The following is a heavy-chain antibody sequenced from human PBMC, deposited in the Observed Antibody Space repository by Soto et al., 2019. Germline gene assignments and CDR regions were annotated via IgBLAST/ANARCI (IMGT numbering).Heavy chain of an antibody. Sequence: QGQLRESDPGPVKPSQTLSLTCTVSGDPINSGGYYWSGIRQHPGKSLQWLGYIYYTGITYYNPSLKSRVTISIDTSKNQCYLKLSSVTVADTAVYYGEGDRRSSSHTTWFDPWCQGTLVTVSS. CDR1: GDPINSGGYY. V-gene: IGHV4-31*03. CDR2: IYYTGIT. D-gene: IGHD2-2*01. CDR3: EGDRRSSSHTTWFDP. J-gene: IGHJ5*02.